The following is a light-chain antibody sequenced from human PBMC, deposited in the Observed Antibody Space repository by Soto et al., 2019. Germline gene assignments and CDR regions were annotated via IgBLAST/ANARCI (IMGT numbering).Light chain of an antibody. CDR2: NKS. Sequence: QSVLTQPASASGTPGQRITISCSGSNSNIGSNNVNWYQQLPGTAPRVLIYNKSQRPSGVPDRFSGSKSGTSASLAISGLQAEDEADYYCASWDYTMNGWVFGGGTKLTVL. CDR3: ASWDYTMNGWV. CDR1: NSNIGSNN. J-gene: IGLJ3*02. V-gene: IGLV1-44*01.